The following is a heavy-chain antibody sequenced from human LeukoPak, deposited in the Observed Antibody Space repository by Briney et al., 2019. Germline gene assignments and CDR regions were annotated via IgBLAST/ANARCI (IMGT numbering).Heavy chain of an antibody. V-gene: IGHV4-59*08. J-gene: IGHJ5*02. CDR1: GGSINSDY. D-gene: IGHD2-21*01. Sequence: SETLSLTCTVSGGSINSDYWSWIRQPPGKGLEWIGYIYYSGSTNYNPSLKSRVTISVDTSKNQFSLKLSSVTAADTAVYYCARSHPGVSPGCYYWFDPWGQGTLVTVSS. CDR2: IYYSGST. CDR3: ARSHPGVSPGCYYWFDP.